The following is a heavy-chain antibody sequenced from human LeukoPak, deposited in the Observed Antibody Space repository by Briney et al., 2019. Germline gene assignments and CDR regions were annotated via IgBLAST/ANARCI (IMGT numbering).Heavy chain of an antibody. D-gene: IGHD6-6*01. CDR2: INPNSGGT. CDR3: AREDGQSSSSGLWVY. V-gene: IGHV1-2*02. J-gene: IGHJ4*02. Sequence: ASVKVSCKASGYTFTGYYMHWVRQAPGQGLEWMGWINPNSGGTNYAQKFQGRVTMTRDTSISTAYMELSRLRSDDTAVYYCAREDGQSSSSGLWVYWGQGTLVTVSS. CDR1: GYTFTGYY.